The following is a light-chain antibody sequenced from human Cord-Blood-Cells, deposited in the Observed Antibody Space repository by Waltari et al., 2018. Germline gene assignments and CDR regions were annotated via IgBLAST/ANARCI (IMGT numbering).Light chain of an antibody. CDR1: QSISSW. Sequence: DIQMTQSPSTLSASVGARGTITCRASQSISSWLAWYQQKPGKAPKLLIYDASSLESGVPSRFSGSGSGTEFTLTISSLQPDDFATYYCQQYNSYSQTFGQGTKVEIK. J-gene: IGKJ1*01. CDR2: DAS. V-gene: IGKV1-5*01. CDR3: QQYNSYSQT.